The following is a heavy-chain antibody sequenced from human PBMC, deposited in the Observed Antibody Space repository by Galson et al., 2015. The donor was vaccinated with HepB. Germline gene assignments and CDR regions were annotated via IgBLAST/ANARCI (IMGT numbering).Heavy chain of an antibody. V-gene: IGHV3-30*03. CDR1: GFTFSSYA. D-gene: IGHD5-12*01. Sequence: SLRLSCAASGFTFSSYAMHWVRQAPGKGLEWVAIISYDEDSKYYADSVKGRFTISRDNSKNTLYLQLNSLRTEDTAVYYCARAAICGYTNSFFPLVSCGQAALVTVSS. CDR3: ARAAICGYTNSFFPLVS. J-gene: IGHJ4*02. CDR2: ISYDEDSK.